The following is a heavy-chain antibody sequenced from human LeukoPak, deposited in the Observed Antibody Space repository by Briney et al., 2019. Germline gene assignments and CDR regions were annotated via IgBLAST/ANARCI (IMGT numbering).Heavy chain of an antibody. CDR2: ISGSGGST. V-gene: IGHV3-23*01. CDR1: GFTFSSYG. Sequence: GGSLRLSCAASGFTFSSYGMSWVRQAPGKGLEWVSAISGSGGSTYYADSVKGRFTISRDNSKNTLYLQMNSLRAEDTAVYYCARLGYNWNVLTDFWGQGTLVTVSS. CDR3: ARLGYNWNVLTDF. D-gene: IGHD1-20*01. J-gene: IGHJ4*02.